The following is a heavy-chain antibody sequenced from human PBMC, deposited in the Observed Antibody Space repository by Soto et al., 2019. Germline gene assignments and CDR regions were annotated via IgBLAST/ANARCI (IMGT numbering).Heavy chain of an antibody. D-gene: IGHD2-15*01. CDR3: ATDIVVVVAATGAFDI. CDR1: GFTFSSYA. V-gene: IGHV3-23*01. J-gene: IGHJ3*02. Sequence: PVGSLRLSCAASGFTFSSYAMSWVRQAPGKGLEWVSAISGSGGSTYYADSVKGRFTISRDNSKNTLYLQMNSLRAEDTAVYYCATDIVVVVAATGAFDICGQGTMVTVSS. CDR2: ISGSGGST.